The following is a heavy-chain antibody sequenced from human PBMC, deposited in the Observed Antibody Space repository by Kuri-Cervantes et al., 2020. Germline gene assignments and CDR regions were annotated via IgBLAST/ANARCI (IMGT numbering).Heavy chain of an antibody. CDR3: ARAGESRFRELLYPRWFDP. CDR1: GSTFSSYS. CDR2: ISSSSSYI. Sequence: GGSLRLSCAASGSTFSSYSMNWVRQAPGKGLEWVSSISSSSSYIYYADSVKGRFTISRDNAKNSLYLQMNSLRAEDTAVYYCARAGESRFRELLYPRWFDPWGQGTLVTVSS. D-gene: IGHD3-10*01. J-gene: IGHJ5*02. V-gene: IGHV3-21*01.